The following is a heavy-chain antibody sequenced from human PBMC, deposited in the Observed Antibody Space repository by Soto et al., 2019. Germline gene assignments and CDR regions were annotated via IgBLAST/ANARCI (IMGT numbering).Heavy chain of an antibody. Sequence: TLSLTCAVSGGSISSGGYSWSWIRQPPGKGLEWIGYIYHSGSTYYNPSLKSRVTISVDTSKNQFSLKLSSVAAADTAVYYCARGKGAKRAYYYYGMDVWGHGTTVTVSS. J-gene: IGHJ6*02. D-gene: IGHD1-26*01. CDR2: IYHSGST. CDR3: ARGKGAKRAYYYYGMDV. CDR1: GGSISSGGYS. V-gene: IGHV4-30-2*01.